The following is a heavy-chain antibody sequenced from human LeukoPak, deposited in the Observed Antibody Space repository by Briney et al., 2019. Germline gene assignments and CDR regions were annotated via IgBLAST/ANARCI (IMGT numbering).Heavy chain of an antibody. CDR3: ARDDSGYDSLFY. V-gene: IGHV1-69*04. CDR2: IIPILGIA. Sequence: SVKVSCKASGGTFSSYAISWVRQAPGQGLEWMGRIIPILGIANYAQKFQGRVTTTADKSTSTAYMELSSLRSEDTAVYYCARDDSGYDSLFYWGQGTLVTVSS. J-gene: IGHJ4*02. D-gene: IGHD5-12*01. CDR1: GGTFSSYA.